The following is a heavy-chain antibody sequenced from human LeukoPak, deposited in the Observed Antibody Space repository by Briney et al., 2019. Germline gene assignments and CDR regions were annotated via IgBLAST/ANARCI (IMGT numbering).Heavy chain of an antibody. CDR1: GGSFSGYY. D-gene: IGHD5-12*01. CDR3: ARVGGYSGYLNTYNWFDP. J-gene: IGHJ5*02. V-gene: IGHV4-34*01. CDR2: INHSGST. Sequence: PSETLSLTCAVYGGSFSGYYWSWIRQPPGKGLEWIGEINHSGSTNYNPSLKSRVTISVDTSKNQLSLKLSSVAAADTAVYHCARVGGYSGYLNTYNWFDPWGQGTLVTVSS.